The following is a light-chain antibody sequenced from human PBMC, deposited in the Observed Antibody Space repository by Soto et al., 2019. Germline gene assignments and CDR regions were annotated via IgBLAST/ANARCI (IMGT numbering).Light chain of an antibody. CDR3: MQATPLPHT. V-gene: IGKV2-24*01. CDR1: QSLVSSDGNTH. Sequence: EIVMTQTPLSSPVTLGQPASISCRSSQSLVSSDGNTHLSWFQQRPGQPPRLLIYKISNRLSGVPDRVTGSGAGTDFTLKISRVEAEDVGVYYSMQATPLPHTFGQGTKLEIK. CDR2: KIS. J-gene: IGKJ2*01.